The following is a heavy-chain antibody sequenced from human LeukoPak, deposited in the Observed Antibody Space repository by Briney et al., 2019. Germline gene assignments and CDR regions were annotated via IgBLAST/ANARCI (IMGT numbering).Heavy chain of an antibody. CDR1: GFTFSTYW. J-gene: IGHJ4*02. CDR3: ARGGTTVTTAIDY. D-gene: IGHD4-17*01. V-gene: IGHV3-74*01. CDR2: INSDGSST. Sequence: PGGSLRLSCAASGFTFSTYWMHWVRQAPGRGLLWVSRINSDGSSTSYADSVKGRFTISRDNAKNTLYLQMNGLRAEDTAVYYCARGGTTVTTAIDYWGQGTLVTVSS.